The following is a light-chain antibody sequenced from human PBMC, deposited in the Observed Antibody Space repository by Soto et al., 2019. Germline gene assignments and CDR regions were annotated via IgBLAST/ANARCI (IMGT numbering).Light chain of an antibody. Sequence: DIQMTQSPSTLSASVGDRVTITCRASQSISSWLAWYQQKPGKAPKLLIYDASSLESGVPSRFSDSGSGTAFTLTISSLQPDDFATYYCQQYNSYSYTFGQGTKLEIK. CDR2: DAS. CDR3: QQYNSYSYT. V-gene: IGKV1-5*01. CDR1: QSISSW. J-gene: IGKJ2*01.